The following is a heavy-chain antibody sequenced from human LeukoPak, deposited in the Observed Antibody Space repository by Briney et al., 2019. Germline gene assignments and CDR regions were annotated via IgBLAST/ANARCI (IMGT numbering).Heavy chain of an antibody. D-gene: IGHD6-13*01. CDR3: AKQLSDPGYSSSWMGAPGYGMDV. J-gene: IGHJ6*02. CDR2: ITDSGGNT. Sequence: GGSLRLSCTASGFTFSTYAMSWVRQAPGKGLEWVSAITDSGGNTYYAAPVKGRFTISRDNSKNTLYLQMNSLRAEDTAVYYCAKQLSDPGYSSSWMGAPGYGMDVWGQGTTVTVSS. CDR1: GFTFSTYA. V-gene: IGHV3-23*01.